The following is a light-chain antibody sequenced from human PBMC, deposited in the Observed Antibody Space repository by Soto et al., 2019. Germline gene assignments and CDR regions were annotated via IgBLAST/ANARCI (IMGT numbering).Light chain of an antibody. J-gene: IGKJ1*01. CDR2: TAS. CDR1: QTIINY. V-gene: IGKV1-39*01. Sequence: DIQMTQSPSSLSASIGDRVTITCRASQTIINYLNWYQQKPGKAPKLLIYTASRLQSGVPPRFSGSGSETEFTLTISSLQPDDFATYYCQQGHSVPRTFGQGTKVEIK. CDR3: QQGHSVPRT.